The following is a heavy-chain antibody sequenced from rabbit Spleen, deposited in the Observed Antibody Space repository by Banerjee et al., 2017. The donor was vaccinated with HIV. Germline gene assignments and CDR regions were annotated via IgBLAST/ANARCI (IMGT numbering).Heavy chain of an antibody. Sequence: LEESGGGLVKPGGTLTLTCTVSGFSFSSNWICWVRQAPGKGLEWIACIDTSDGDTDYANWPKGRFTISKASSTTVTLQMTSLTAADMATYFCARNYVNAFDPWGPGTLVTVS. V-gene: IGHV1S45*01. CDR2: IDTSDGDT. CDR1: GFSFSSNW. D-gene: IGHD1-1*01. CDR3: ARNYVNAFDP. J-gene: IGHJ2*01.